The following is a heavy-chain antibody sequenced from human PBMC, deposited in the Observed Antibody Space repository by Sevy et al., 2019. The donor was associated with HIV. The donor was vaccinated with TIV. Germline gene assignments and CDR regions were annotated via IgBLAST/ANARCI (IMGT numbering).Heavy chain of an antibody. V-gene: IGHV1-69*06. CDR2: IIPIFGTA. J-gene: IGHJ6*03. CDR3: ARDGGIQLSNYYYYYMDV. Sequence: ASVKVSCKASGGTFSSYAISWVRQAPGQGLEWMGGIIPIFGTANYAQKFQGRVTITADKSTSTAYMELSSQRSEDTAVYYCARDGGIQLSNYYYYYMDVWGKGTTVTVSS. CDR1: GGTFSSYA. D-gene: IGHD5-18*01.